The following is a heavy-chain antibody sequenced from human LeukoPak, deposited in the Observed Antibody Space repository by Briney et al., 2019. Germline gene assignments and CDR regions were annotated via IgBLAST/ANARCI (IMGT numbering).Heavy chain of an antibody. D-gene: IGHD3-10*01. J-gene: IGHJ4*02. CDR2: IYTSGST. CDR1: GGSISSYY. V-gene: IGHV4-4*07. Sequence: SVTLSLTCTVSGGSISSYYWSWIRQPAGKGLEWIGRIYTSGSTNYNPSLKSRVTMSVDTSKNQFSLKLSSVTAADTAVYCCAREYYHYYGSGSYSYYFDYWGQGTLVTVSS. CDR3: AREYYHYYGSGSYSYYFDY.